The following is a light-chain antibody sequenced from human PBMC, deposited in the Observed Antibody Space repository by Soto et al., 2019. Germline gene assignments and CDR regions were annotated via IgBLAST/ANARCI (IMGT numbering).Light chain of an antibody. CDR1: QSVSSSY. J-gene: IGKJ1*01. V-gene: IGKV3-20*01. CDR2: GAS. Sequence: ETVLTQSPGTLSLSPGERATLSCRASQSVSSSYLAWYQQKPGQAPRLLIYGASSRATGTPDRFSGSGSGTDFTLTISRLEPEDFAVYYCQQYGSSPSWTFGQGTKVDIK. CDR3: QQYGSSPSWT.